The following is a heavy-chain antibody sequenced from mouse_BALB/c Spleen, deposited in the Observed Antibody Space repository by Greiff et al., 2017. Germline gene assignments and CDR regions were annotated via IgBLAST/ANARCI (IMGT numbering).Heavy chain of an antibody. CDR1: GYAFTNYL. CDR3: ARSEGLLYYFDY. J-gene: IGHJ2*01. Sequence: QVQLKESGAELVRPGTSVKVSCKASGYAFTNYLIEWVKQRPGQGLEWIGVINPGSGGTNYNEKFKGKATLTADKSSSTAYMQLSSLTSDDSAVYFCARSEGLLYYFDYWGQGTTLTVAS. V-gene: IGHV1-54*01. CDR2: INPGSGGT. D-gene: IGHD2-3*01.